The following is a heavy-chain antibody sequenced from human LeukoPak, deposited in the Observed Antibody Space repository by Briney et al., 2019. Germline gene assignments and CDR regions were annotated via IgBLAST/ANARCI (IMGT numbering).Heavy chain of an antibody. J-gene: IGHJ5*02. CDR3: ARHHSSGVVITRWFDP. D-gene: IGHD3-3*01. Sequence: GESLKISCKGSGYSFTSYWIGWLRQMPGKGLEWMGIIYLGDSDTRYSPSFQGQVTISADKSISTAYLQWSSLKASDTAMYYCARHHSSGVVITRWFDPWGQGTLVTVSS. CDR2: IYLGDSDT. V-gene: IGHV5-51*01. CDR1: GYSFTSYW.